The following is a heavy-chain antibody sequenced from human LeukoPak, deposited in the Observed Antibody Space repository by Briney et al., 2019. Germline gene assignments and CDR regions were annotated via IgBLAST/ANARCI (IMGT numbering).Heavy chain of an antibody. CDR1: GYTFTSYY. Sequence: GASVKVSCKASGYTFTSYYMHWVRQAPGKGLEWVAFIRYDESNEYYADSVKGRFTISRDNSKNTLYLQMNSLRADDTAVYYCVKDSSWMGEYYFDYWGQGTLVTVSS. CDR2: IRYDESNE. D-gene: IGHD3-16*01. CDR3: VKDSSWMGEYYFDY. V-gene: IGHV3-30*02. J-gene: IGHJ4*02.